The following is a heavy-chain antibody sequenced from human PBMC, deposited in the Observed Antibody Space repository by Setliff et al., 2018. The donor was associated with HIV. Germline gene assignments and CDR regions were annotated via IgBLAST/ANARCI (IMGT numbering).Heavy chain of an antibody. CDR3: AQMSISASVYFDY. CDR2: IYYSGST. D-gene: IGHD2-21*01. J-gene: IGHJ4*02. Sequence: SETLSLTCTVSGGSISSSSYYWGWIRQPPGKGLEWIGSIYYSGSTYYNPSLKSRVTISVDTSNNQFSLRLKSVTAADTAVYFCAQMSISASVYFDYWGQGTLVTVS. V-gene: IGHV4-39*07. CDR1: GGSISSSSYY.